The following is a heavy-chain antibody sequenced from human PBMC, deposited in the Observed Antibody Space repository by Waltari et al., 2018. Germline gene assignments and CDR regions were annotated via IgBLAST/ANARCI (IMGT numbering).Heavy chain of an antibody. Sequence: EVQLVESGGGLVQPGRSLRLSCAASGFTFDDYAMHWVRQAPGKGLEWVSGISWNSGSIGYADSVKGRFTISRDNAKNSLYLQMNSLRAEDMALYYCTKEGRDTPGYFDYWGQGTLVTVSS. CDR1: GFTFDDYA. CDR3: TKEGRDTPGYFDY. V-gene: IGHV3-9*03. J-gene: IGHJ4*02. CDR2: ISWNSGSI.